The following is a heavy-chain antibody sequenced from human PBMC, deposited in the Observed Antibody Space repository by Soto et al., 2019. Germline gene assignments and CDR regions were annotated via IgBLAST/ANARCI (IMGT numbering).Heavy chain of an antibody. CDR3: ARYLPFSGILRGTPLMDV. CDR2: ISAYNGDT. V-gene: IGHV1-18*04. CDR1: GYSFTTHG. J-gene: IGHJ6*02. Sequence: QVQLVQSEAEVRKPGASVKVSCKASGYSFTTHGISWVRRSPGHGLEWMGWISAYNGDTHYVQRFQGRLTMTTDTSTSTAYMELRSLTSDDTAVYYCARYLPFSGILRGTPLMDVWGQGTTVTVSS. D-gene: IGHD4-17*01.